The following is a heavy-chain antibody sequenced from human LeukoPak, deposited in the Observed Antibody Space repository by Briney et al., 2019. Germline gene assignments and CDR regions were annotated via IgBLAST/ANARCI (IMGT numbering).Heavy chain of an antibody. CDR2: IYYSGST. CDR3: TRSLHSNRAKYRSLHGYDWFDP. D-gene: IGHD2-15*01. CDR1: GVSISSYC. V-gene: IGHV4-59*01. J-gene: IGHJ5*02. Sequence: PGTLSLSCTASGVSISSYCWSWLRQPPGKGLEWVGHIYYSGSTNYNPSIKSRVTISVDTSKTQFSLKLSSVTAADTPVYYCTRSLHSNRAKYRSLHGYDWFDPWGQGTLVTVSS.